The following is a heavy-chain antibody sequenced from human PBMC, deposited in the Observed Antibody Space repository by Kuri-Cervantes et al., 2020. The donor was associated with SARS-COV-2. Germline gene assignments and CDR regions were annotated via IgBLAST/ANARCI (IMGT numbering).Heavy chain of an antibody. D-gene: IGHD1-1*01. J-gene: IGHJ4*02. CDR3: VRDGDHWNFDY. Sequence: GESLKISCVASGFTFTGYSLNWVRQAPGKGLEWVSSISSGSSYIYYADSMKGRFTISRDNAKNSLYLQMHSLRAEDTAVYYCVRDGDHWNFDYWGQGTLVTVSS. CDR1: GFTFTGYS. CDR2: ISSGSSYI. V-gene: IGHV3-21*01.